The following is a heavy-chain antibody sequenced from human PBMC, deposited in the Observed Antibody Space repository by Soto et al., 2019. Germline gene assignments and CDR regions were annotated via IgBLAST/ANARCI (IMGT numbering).Heavy chain of an antibody. CDR1: GYSFTSYW. D-gene: IGHD6-13*01. CDR3: ARRGGIAAAARGDYYYYGMDV. Sequence: GESLKISCKGSGYSFTSYWIGWVRQMPGKGLEWMGIIYPGDSDTRYSPSFQGQVTISADKSISTAYLQWSSLKASDTAMYYCARRGGIAAAARGDYYYYGMDVWGQRTTVTVSS. V-gene: IGHV5-51*01. J-gene: IGHJ6*02. CDR2: IYPGDSDT.